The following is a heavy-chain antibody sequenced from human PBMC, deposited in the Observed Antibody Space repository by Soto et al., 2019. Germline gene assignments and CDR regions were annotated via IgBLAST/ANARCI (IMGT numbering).Heavy chain of an antibody. J-gene: IGHJ6*02. CDR3: TSFEELRPMKYGMDV. Sequence: EVQLVESGGGLVQPGGSLKLSCAASGSTFSGSAMHWVRQASGKGLEWVGRIRSKANSYATAYAASVKGRFTISRDDSKNTAYLQMNSLKTEDTAVYYCTSFEELRPMKYGMDVWGQGTTVTVSS. CDR2: IRSKANSYAT. CDR1: GSTFSGSA. D-gene: IGHD1-7*01. V-gene: IGHV3-73*02.